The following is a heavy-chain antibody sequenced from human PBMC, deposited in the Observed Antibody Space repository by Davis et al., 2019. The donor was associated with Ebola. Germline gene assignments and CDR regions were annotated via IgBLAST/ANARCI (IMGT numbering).Heavy chain of an antibody. Sequence: ASVKVSCKASGYTFTSYGISWVRQPPGQGLEWMGWISAYNGNTNNAQKLQGRVTMTTDTSTSIAYMELRSLRSDDTAVYYRARDGRRGDSDQTGDYWGQGTLVTVSS. D-gene: IGHD2-21*01. J-gene: IGHJ4*02. CDR2: ISAYNGNT. CDR3: ARDGRRGDSDQTGDY. CDR1: GYTFTSYG. V-gene: IGHV1-18*01.